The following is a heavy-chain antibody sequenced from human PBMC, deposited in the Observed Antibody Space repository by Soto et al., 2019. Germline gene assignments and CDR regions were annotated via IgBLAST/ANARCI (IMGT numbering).Heavy chain of an antibody. CDR1: GGSISSGDYY. CDR3: ARDTFSLSQWLRFGHYYYGMDV. CDR2: IYYSGST. J-gene: IGHJ6*02. Sequence: SETLSLTCTVSGGSISSGDYYWSWIRQPPGKGLEWIGYIYYSGSTYYNPSLKSRVTISVDTSKNQFSLKQSSVTAADTAVYYCARDTFSLSQWLRFGHYYYGMDVWGRGTTVTASS. D-gene: IGHD5-12*01. V-gene: IGHV4-30-4*01.